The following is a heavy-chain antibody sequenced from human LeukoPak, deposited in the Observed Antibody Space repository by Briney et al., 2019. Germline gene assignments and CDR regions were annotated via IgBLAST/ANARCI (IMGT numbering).Heavy chain of an antibody. CDR2: ISYDGSNK. J-gene: IGHJ5*02. D-gene: IGHD3-10*01. V-gene: IGHV3-30-3*01. CDR1: GFTFSSYA. CDR3: ARGPRLGIYSNWFDP. Sequence: GGSLGLSCAASGFTFSSYAMHWVRQAPGKGLEWVAVISYDGSNKYYADSVKGRFTISRDNSKNTLYLQMNSLRADDTAVYYCARGPRLGIYSNWFDPWGQGTLVTVSS.